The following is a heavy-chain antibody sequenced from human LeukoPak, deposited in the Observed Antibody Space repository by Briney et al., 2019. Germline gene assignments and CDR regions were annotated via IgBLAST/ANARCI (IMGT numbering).Heavy chain of an antibody. CDR1: GYTFTSYD. CDR3: ARRGRDGYSNFDY. D-gene: IGHD5-24*01. J-gene: IGHJ4*02. CDR2: MNPNSGNT. Sequence: GASVKVSCKASGYTFTSYDINWVRQATGQGLEWMGWMNPNSGNTGYAQKFQGRVTITRNTSISTVYMELSSLRSEGTAVYYCARRGRDGYSNFDYWGQGTLVTVSS. V-gene: IGHV1-8*03.